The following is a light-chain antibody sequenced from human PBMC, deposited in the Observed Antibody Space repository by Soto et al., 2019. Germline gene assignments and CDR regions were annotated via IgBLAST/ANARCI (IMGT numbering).Light chain of an antibody. Sequence: NFMLTQPHSVSESPGKTVTISCTRSSGSIASNYVQWYQQRPGSAPTTVIYEGNQRPSGVPDRFSGSTDGSSNSASLTISGLQTEDEDDYSCQSYDSSIVVFGGGTKLTVL. CDR1: SGSIASNY. J-gene: IGLJ2*01. CDR2: EGN. V-gene: IGLV6-57*04. CDR3: QSYDSSIVV.